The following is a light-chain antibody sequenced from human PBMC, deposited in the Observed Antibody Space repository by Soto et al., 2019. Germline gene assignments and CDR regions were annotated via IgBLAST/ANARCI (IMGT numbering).Light chain of an antibody. V-gene: IGLV2-8*01. CDR1: SSDVGGYNY. Sequence: QSVLTQPPSASGSPGQSVTISCTGTSSDVGGYNYVSWYQQHPGKAPKLMIYEVSKRPSGVPDRFSGSKSGNTASLTVSGLQAEDEADYYCSSYAGSNGGVFGGGTKLTV. CDR2: EVS. J-gene: IGLJ2*01. CDR3: SSYAGSNGGV.